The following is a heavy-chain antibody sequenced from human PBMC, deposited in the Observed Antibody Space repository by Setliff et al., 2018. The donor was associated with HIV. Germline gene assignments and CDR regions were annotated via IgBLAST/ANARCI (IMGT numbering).Heavy chain of an antibody. D-gene: IGHD3-9*01. CDR3: ARGARLLTAYIDRWDYYYMRV. V-gene: IGHV4-39*07. Sequence: SETLSLTCTVSGGSISSSSYYWGCIRQPPGKGLEWIGSIYYTGSANYNPSLKSRITISVDTSKDQFSLKLSSVTAADTAVYYCARGARLLTAYIDRWDYYYMRVWGKGTTVTVSS. CDR1: GGSISSSSYY. J-gene: IGHJ6*03. CDR2: IYYTGSA.